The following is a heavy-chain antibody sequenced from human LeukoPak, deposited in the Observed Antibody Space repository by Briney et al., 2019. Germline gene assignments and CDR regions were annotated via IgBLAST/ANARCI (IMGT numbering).Heavy chain of an antibody. J-gene: IGHJ1*01. V-gene: IGHV3-30*04. CDR1: GLTYHSYP. Sequence: GGPLRLSCGPSGLTYHSYPMHGVPQAPGKGVEWVEDTSYDWSDKHFADSVQGRFTISIDNSKNTLDLQMSSLRPGDRAVYYCARGLGAAGTRCRYFLHWGEGTLVTVSS. D-gene: IGHD6-13*01. CDR3: ARGLGAAGTRCRYFLH. CDR2: TSYDWSDK.